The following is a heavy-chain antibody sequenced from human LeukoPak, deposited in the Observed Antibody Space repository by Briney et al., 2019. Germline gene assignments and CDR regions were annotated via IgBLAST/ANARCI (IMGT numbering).Heavy chain of an antibody. CDR3: ARDQGAAMVYGY. V-gene: IGHV1-2*06. CDR2: INPNSGGT. CDR1: GYTFTSYA. Sequence: ASVKVSCKASGYTFTSYAMHWVRQAPGQGLEWMGRINPNSGGTNYAQKFQGRVTMTRDTSISIAYMELSRLRSDDTAVYYCARDQGAAMVYGYWGQGTLVTVSS. D-gene: IGHD5-18*01. J-gene: IGHJ4*02.